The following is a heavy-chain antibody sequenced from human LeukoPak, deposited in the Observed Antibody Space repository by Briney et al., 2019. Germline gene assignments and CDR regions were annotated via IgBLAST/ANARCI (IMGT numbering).Heavy chain of an antibody. J-gene: IGHJ6*02. D-gene: IGHD2-15*01. CDR2: INPNSGGT. CDR3: ARMARRYCSGGSCYPPGDYYYYGMDV. V-gene: IGHV1-2*02. CDR1: GYTFTGYY. Sequence: ASVKVSCKASGYTFTGYYMHWVRQAPGQGLEWMGWINPNSGGTNYAQKFQGRVTMTRDTSIGTAYMELSRLRSDDTAVYYCARMARRYCSGGSCYPPGDYYYYGMDVWGQGTTVTVSS.